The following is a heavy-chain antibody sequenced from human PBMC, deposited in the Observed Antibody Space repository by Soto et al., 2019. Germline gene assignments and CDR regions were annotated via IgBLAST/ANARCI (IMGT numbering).Heavy chain of an antibody. J-gene: IGHJ4*02. CDR1: GFSFSSFS. Sequence: GGSLRLSCAASGFSFSSFSMNWVRQVPGKGLEWVSYITSSGTTIYYADSVKGRFTISRDNAANSLYLQMNSLRDEDTAVYYCARGPGGDKRVGTMTVVVNSWIYFDYWGPGTLVTVSS. CDR3: ARGPGGDKRVGTMTVVVNSWIYFDY. CDR2: ITSSGTTI. D-gene: IGHD3-22*01. V-gene: IGHV3-48*02.